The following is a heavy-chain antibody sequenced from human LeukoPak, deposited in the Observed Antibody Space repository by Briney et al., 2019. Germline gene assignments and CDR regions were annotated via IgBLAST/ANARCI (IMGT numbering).Heavy chain of an antibody. CDR3: ARGSSWYVEADWFDP. V-gene: IGHV3-21*01. D-gene: IGHD6-13*01. CDR1: GFTFSIYT. Sequence: GGSLRLSCAASGFTFSIYTMNWVRQAPGKGLEWVSSISSSNSYIYYADSVKGRFTISRDNAKNSLYLQMNSLRAEDRGVYYCARGSSWYVEADWFDPWGQGTLVTVSS. J-gene: IGHJ5*02. CDR2: ISSSNSYI.